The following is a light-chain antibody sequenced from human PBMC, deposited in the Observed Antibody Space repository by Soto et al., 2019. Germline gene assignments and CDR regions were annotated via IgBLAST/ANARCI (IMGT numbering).Light chain of an antibody. V-gene: IGKV3-20*01. CDR2: GAS. CDR3: QQYGSPGLT. CDR1: QSVSSSY. J-gene: IGKJ4*01. Sequence: EIVLTQSPGTLSLSPGERATLSCRASQSVSSSYLAWYQQKPGQAPRLLIYGASSRATGIPDRFSGSGSGTDFTLTISRLEPEYFAVYYCQQYGSPGLTFGGGTNVEIK.